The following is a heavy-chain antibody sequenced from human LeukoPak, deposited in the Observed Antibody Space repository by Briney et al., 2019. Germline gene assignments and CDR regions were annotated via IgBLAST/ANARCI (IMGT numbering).Heavy chain of an antibody. CDR2: IIPIFGTA. CDR1: GGTFSSYA. CDR3: ARGKLSRTFGVVTLVYYYYYYMDV. V-gene: IGHV1-69*06. D-gene: IGHD3-3*01. Sequence: ASVKVSCKASGGTFSSYAISWVRQAPGQGLEWMGGIIPIFGTANYAQKFQGRVTITADKSTSTAYMELSSLRSEDTAVYYCARGKLSRTFGVVTLVYYYYYYMDVWGKGTTVTVPS. J-gene: IGHJ6*03.